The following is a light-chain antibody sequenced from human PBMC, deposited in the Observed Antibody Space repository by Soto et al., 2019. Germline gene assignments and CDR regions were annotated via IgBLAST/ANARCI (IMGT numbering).Light chain of an antibody. CDR1: SSDVGGYNY. CDR2: DVS. Sequence: QSALTQPASVSGSPGQSITISCTGTSSDVGGYNYVSWYQQLPGKAPKLMIYDVSDRPSGVSNRFSGSKSGNTAPLTISGLQADDEAYYYCSSYTSSSLYVFGTGTKLTVL. J-gene: IGLJ1*01. CDR3: SSYTSSSLYV. V-gene: IGLV2-14*01.